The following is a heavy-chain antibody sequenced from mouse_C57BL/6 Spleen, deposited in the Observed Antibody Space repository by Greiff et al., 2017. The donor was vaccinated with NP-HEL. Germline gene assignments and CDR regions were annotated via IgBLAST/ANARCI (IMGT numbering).Heavy chain of an antibody. D-gene: IGHD1-1*01. CDR2: IYPGSGST. Sequence: QVQLQQPGAELVKPGASVKMSCKASGYTFTSYWITWVKQRPGQGLEWIGDIYPGSGSTNYNEKFKSKATLTVDTSSSTAYMQLSSLTSEDSAVYYCARESKASSYWYFDVWGTGTTVTVSS. J-gene: IGHJ1*03. CDR3: ARESKASSYWYFDV. V-gene: IGHV1-55*01. CDR1: GYTFTSYW.